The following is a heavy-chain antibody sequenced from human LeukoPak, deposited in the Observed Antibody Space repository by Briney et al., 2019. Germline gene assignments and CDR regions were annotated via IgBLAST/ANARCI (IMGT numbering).Heavy chain of an antibody. CDR3: ARAPGQQLRGYYFDY. J-gene: IGHJ4*02. CDR1: GFTFSSYI. Sequence: GGSLRLSCAASGFTFSSYIMNWVRQAPGRGLEWVSCMSISSSYIYYAASMKGRFTISTDNAKNSLYLQMNSLRAEDTAVYYRARAPGQQLRGYYFDYWGQGTLVTVSS. V-gene: IGHV3-21*01. D-gene: IGHD6-13*01. CDR2: MSISSSYI.